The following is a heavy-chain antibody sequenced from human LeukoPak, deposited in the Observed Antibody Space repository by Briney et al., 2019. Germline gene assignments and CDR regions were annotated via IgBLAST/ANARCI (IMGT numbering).Heavy chain of an antibody. D-gene: IGHD4-17*01. CDR2: IYTSGST. CDR1: GGSISSYY. CDR3: AKGITVTTDFDY. J-gene: IGHJ4*02. Sequence: SETLSLTCTVSGGSISSYYWSWIRQPAGKGLEWIGRIYTSGSTNYNPSLKSRVTMSVDTSKNQFSLKLSSVTAADTAVYYCAKGITVTTDFDYWGQGTLVTVSS. V-gene: IGHV4-4*07.